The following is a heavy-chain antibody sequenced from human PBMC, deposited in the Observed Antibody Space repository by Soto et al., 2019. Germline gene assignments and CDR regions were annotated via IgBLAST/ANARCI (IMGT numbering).Heavy chain of an antibody. CDR3: ARDRNNAVAGTLDD. D-gene: IGHD6-19*01. V-gene: IGHV1-18*04. Sequence: XSVKVSCKASGYTFTSYGIRWVRQAPGQGLEWMGWISAYNGNTNYAQKLQGRVTMTTDTSTSTAYMELRSLRSDDTAVYYCARDRNNAVAGTLDDWGQGALVTVSS. CDR2: ISAYNGNT. J-gene: IGHJ4*02. CDR1: GYTFTSYG.